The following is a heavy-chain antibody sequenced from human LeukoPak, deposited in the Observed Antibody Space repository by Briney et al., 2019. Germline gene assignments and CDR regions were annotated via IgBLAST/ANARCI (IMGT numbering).Heavy chain of an antibody. D-gene: IGHD6-19*01. CDR2: INPSGGSI. Sequence: ASVKVSCKASGYTFTSYGIRWVRQAPGQGLEWMGIINPSGGSISYAQKFQGRVTMTRDTSTSTVYMELSSLRSEDTAVYYCARDQGSGSRIFDYWGQGTLVTVSS. J-gene: IGHJ4*02. CDR1: GYTFTSYG. V-gene: IGHV1-46*01. CDR3: ARDQGSGSRIFDY.